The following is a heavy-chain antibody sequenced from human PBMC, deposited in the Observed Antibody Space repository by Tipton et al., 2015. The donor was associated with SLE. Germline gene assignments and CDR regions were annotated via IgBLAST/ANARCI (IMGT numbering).Heavy chain of an antibody. D-gene: IGHD5-12*01. V-gene: IGHV4-59*11. CDR1: GGPISGHY. J-gene: IGHJ4*02. CDR3: ARGQRGYDLAFDF. Sequence: TLSLTCAVSGGPISGHYWSWIRQSPGKGLEWIGFIPSTGSTNSNLSLKSRATISLDTSKNQFSLRLNSVTAADTAVYYCARGQRGYDLAFDFWGQGLLVTVSS. CDR2: IPSTGST.